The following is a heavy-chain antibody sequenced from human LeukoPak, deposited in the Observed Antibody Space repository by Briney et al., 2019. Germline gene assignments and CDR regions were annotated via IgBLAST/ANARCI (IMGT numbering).Heavy chain of an antibody. D-gene: IGHD2-15*01. CDR2: FDPEDGET. J-gene: IGHJ6*02. V-gene: IGHV1-24*01. CDR3: ATEGYCSGGSCSRSYYYYGMDV. CDR1: GYTLTELS. Sequence: ASVKVSCKVSGYTLTELSMHWVRQAPGKGLEWMGGFDPEDGETIYAQKFQGGVTMTEDTSTDTAYMELSSLRSEDTAVYYCATEGYCSGGSCSRSYYYYGMDVWGQGTTVTVSS.